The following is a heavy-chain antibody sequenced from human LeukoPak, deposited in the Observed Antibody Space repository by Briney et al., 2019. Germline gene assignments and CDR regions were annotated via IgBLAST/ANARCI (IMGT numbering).Heavy chain of an antibody. V-gene: IGHV3-11*04. CDR3: ARDGPTPYSNYLWL. CDR2: ISSSGSTI. CDR1: GFTFSDYY. J-gene: IGHJ4*02. Sequence: GGSLRLSCAASGFTFSDYYMSWIRQAPGKGLEWVSYISSSGSTIYYADSVKGRFTISRDNAKNSLYLQMNSLRAEDTAVYYCARDGPTPYSNYLWLWGQGTLVTVSS. D-gene: IGHD4-11*01.